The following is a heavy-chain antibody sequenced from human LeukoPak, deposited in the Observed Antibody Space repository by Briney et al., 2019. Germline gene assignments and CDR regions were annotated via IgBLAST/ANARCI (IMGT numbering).Heavy chain of an antibody. CDR2: ISYDGSNK. D-gene: IGHD3-3*01. CDR3: ARARGYYDFWSGFDY. J-gene: IGHJ4*02. Sequence: PGGSLRLSCAASGFTFSSYGMHWVRQAPGKGLEWVAVISYDGSNKYYADSVKGRFTISRDNSKNTLYLQMNSLRAEDTAVYYCARARGYYDFWSGFDYWGQGTLVTVSS. V-gene: IGHV3-30*03. CDR1: GFTFSSYG.